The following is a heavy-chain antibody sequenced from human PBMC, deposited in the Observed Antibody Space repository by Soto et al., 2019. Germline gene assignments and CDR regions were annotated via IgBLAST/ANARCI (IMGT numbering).Heavy chain of an antibody. D-gene: IGHD2-8*01. V-gene: IGHV3-23*01. Sequence: EVQLLESGGGLVQPGGSLRLSCAASGFTFSSYAMSWVHQAPGKGLEWVSAISGSGGSTYYADSVKGRFTISRDNSKNTLYLQMNSVSAEDTAVYYCANACAILYPPWDYWGQGTLVTVSS. J-gene: IGHJ4*02. CDR1: GFTFSSYA. CDR2: ISGSGGST. CDR3: ANACAILYPPWDY.